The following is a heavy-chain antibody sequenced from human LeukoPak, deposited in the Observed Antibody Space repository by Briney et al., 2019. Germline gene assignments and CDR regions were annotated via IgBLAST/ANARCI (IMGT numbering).Heavy chain of an antibody. Sequence: PGGSLRLSCVASGYTFSNYAMSWVRQAPGKGLEWVSAISGSGGSTYYADSVKGRFTISRDNSKNTLYLQMNSLRAEDTAVYYCAKLKTLVLPCTDYWGQGTLVTVSS. CDR1: GYTFSNYA. D-gene: IGHD2-15*01. CDR3: AKLKTLVLPCTDY. V-gene: IGHV3-23*01. CDR2: ISGSGGST. J-gene: IGHJ4*02.